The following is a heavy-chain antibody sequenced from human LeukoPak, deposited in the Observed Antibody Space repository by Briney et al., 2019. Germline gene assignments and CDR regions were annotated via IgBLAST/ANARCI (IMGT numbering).Heavy chain of an antibody. Sequence: GGSLRLSCVASGFTFSNHRMSWVRQAPGKGLEWVADIKQDGSEQNYVDSVRGRFTISRDNSKNKVYLQMNGLRAEDTGVYYCVKVKEVRRAPYDYWGQGTPVTVSS. CDR2: IKQDGSEQ. V-gene: IGHV3-7*03. CDR1: GFTFSNHR. J-gene: IGHJ4*02. CDR3: VKVKEVRRAPYDY.